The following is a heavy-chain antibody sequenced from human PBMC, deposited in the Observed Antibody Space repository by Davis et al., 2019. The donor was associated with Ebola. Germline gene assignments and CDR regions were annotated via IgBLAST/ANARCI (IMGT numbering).Heavy chain of an antibody. CDR3: ARGGIQLWSSFDY. V-gene: IGHV4-4*02. CDR2: IYHSGST. D-gene: IGHD5-18*01. Sequence: MPSETLSLTCAVSGGSISSSNWWSSVRQPPGKGLEWIGEIYHSGSTNYNPSLKSRVTIPVDKSKNQFSLKLSSVTAADTAVYYCARGGIQLWSSFDYWGQGTLVTVSS. J-gene: IGHJ4*02. CDR1: GGSISSSNW.